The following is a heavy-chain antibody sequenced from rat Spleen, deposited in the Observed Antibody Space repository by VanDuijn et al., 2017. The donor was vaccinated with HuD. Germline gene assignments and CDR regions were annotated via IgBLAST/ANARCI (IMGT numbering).Heavy chain of an antibody. J-gene: IGHJ1*01. V-gene: IGHV5-29*01. CDR3: ARHPRYFDF. CDR2: ISYDGSST. Sequence: EVQLVESDGGLVQPGRSLKLSCAASGFTFSDYYMAWVRQAPTKGLEWVATISYDGSSTYYRDSVKGRFTISRDNAKSTLYLQMDSLRSEDTATYYCARHPRYFDFWGPGTMVTVSS. CDR1: GFTFSDYY. D-gene: IGHD3-8*01.